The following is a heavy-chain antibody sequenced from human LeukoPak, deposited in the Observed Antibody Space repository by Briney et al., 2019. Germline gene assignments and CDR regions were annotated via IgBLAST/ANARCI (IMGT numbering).Heavy chain of an antibody. D-gene: IGHD3-10*01. V-gene: IGHV4-38-2*02. CDR1: GYSISRGYY. J-gene: IGHJ3*02. CDR2: INHSGST. CDR3: ARNPLSDGEDAFDI. Sequence: PSETPSLTCTVSGYSISRGYYRGWIRQPPGKGLEWIGSINHSGSTNYNPSLKSRVTISVDTSKNQFSLKLSSVTAADTAVYYCARNPLSDGEDAFDIWGQGTMVTVSS.